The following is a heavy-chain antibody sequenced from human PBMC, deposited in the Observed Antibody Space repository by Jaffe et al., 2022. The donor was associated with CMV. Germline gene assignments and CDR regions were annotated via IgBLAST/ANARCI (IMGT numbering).Heavy chain of an antibody. CDR1: GGSFSGYY. CDR2: INHSGST. Sequence: QVQLQQWGAGLLKPSETLSLTCAVYGGSFSGYYWSWIRQPPGKGLEWIGEINHSGSTNYNPSLKSRVTISVDTSKNQFSLKLSSVTAADTAVYYCARRTTYRSTSYYYYYYGMDVWGQGTTVTVSS. D-gene: IGHD1-1*01. J-gene: IGHJ6*02. CDR3: ARRTTYRSTSYYYYYYGMDV. V-gene: IGHV4-34*01.